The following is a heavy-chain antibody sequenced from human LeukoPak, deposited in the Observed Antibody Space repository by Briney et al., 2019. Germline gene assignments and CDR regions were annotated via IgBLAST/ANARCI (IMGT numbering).Heavy chain of an antibody. CDR2: IYYSGST. CDR3: ARSGSKVMTAISF. D-gene: IGHD2-21*02. CDR1: GGSISSGGYY. J-gene: IGHJ4*02. V-gene: IGHV4-31*03. Sequence: SQTLSLTCTVSGGSISSGGYYWSWIRQHPGKGLEWIGYIYYSGSTYYNPSLKSRVTISVDTSKNQFSLKLSSVTAADTAVYYCARSGSKVMTAISFWGQGTLVTVSS.